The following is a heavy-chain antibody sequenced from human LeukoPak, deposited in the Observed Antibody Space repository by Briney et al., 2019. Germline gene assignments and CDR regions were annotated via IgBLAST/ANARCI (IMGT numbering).Heavy chain of an antibody. D-gene: IGHD3-22*01. J-gene: IGHJ4*02. CDR1: AFSFSNAW. CDR2: ITSKADGGTR. Sequence: GGSLRLSCTASAFSFSNAWVSWVRQAPGKGLEWVGRITSKADGGTRDYAAPVKGRFTISRDDSKNTLYLQMNSLKTEDTAVYYCTTPDRYYYDTSDFYGSPYWGQGTLVTVSS. CDR3: TTPDRYYYDTSDFYGSPY. V-gene: IGHV3-15*01.